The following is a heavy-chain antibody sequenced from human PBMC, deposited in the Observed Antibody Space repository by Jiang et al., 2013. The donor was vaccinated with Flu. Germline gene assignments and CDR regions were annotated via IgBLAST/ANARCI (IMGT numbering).Heavy chain of an antibody. V-gene: IGHV3-23*01. J-gene: IGHJ4*02. CDR3: ANLYGDYGRRVNFDY. D-gene: IGHD4-17*01. Sequence: SRDNSKNTLYLQMNSLRAEDTAVYYCANLYGDYGRRVNFDYWGQGTLVTVSS.